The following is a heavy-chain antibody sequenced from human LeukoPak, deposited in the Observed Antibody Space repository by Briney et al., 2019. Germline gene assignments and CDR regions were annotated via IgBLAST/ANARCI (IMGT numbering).Heavy chain of an antibody. CDR3: ARGGLAVEMATIPDY. CDR2: TYYRSKWYN. V-gene: IGHV6-1*01. Sequence: SQTLSLTCAISGDSVSSNSAGWNWIRQSPSRGLEWLGRTYYRSKWYNDFAPSVRNRITINPDTSKNQFSLQLNSVTPEDTAVYYCARGGLAVEMATIPDYWGQGTLVTVSS. CDR1: GDSVSSNSAG. J-gene: IGHJ4*02. D-gene: IGHD5-24*01.